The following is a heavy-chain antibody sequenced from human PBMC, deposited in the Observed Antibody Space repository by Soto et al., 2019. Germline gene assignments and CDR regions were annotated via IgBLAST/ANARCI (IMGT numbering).Heavy chain of an antibody. Sequence: VKVSCKASGGTFSSYAISWVRQAPGQGLEWMGGIIPIFGTANYAQKFQGSVTMTTDTSTSTAYMELRSLTSDDTAIYYCARDTYDTTGYPLDYWGQGTLVTVSS. CDR3: ARDTYDTTGYPLDY. D-gene: IGHD3-22*01. V-gene: IGHV1-69*05. J-gene: IGHJ4*02. CDR1: GGTFSSYA. CDR2: IIPIFGTA.